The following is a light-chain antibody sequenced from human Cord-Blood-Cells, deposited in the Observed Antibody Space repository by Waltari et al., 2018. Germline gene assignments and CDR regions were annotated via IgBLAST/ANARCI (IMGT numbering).Light chain of an antibody. CDR2: WAS. J-gene: IGKJ2*01. V-gene: IGKV4-1*01. Sequence: DIVMTQSTDSLAVSLGERATINCKSSQSVLYISNNKNYLAWYQQKPGQPPKLLIYWASTRESGVPDRFSGSGSGTDFTLTISSLQAEDVAVYYCQQYYSTPYTFGQGTKLEIK. CDR1: QSVLYISNNKNY. CDR3: QQYYSTPYT.